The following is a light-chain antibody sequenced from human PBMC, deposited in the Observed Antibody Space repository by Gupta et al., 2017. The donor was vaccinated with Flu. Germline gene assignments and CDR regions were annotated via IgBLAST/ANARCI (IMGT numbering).Light chain of an antibody. CDR2: AKN. V-gene: IGLV3-19*01. Sequence: SSALHQDSAVSVALGQTVRITCQGDSLRNSYASWYQQQPGQAPVLVIYAKNIRPSGIPDRCSGSSSGNTAALTITWAQAEDEADYYCNSRESTDNNQEVFGGGTKLTVL. CDR1: SLRNSY. CDR3: NSRESTDNNQEV. J-gene: IGLJ2*01.